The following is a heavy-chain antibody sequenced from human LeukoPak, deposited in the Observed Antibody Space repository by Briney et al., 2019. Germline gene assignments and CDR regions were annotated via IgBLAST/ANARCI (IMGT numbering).Heavy chain of an antibody. CDR2: ISSSGSTI. D-gene: IGHD2-2*01. Sequence: GGSLRLPCAASGFTFSDYYMSWIRQAPGKGLEWVSYISSSGSTIYYADSVKGRFTISRDNAKNSLYLQMNSLRAEDTAVYYCAREYCSSTSCYPNWFDPWGQGTLVTVSS. CDR3: AREYCSSTSCYPNWFDP. J-gene: IGHJ5*02. CDR1: GFTFSDYY. V-gene: IGHV3-11*01.